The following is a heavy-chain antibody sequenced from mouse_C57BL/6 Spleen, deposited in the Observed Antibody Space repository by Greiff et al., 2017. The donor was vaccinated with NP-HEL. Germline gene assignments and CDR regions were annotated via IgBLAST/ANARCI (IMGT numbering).Heavy chain of an antibody. D-gene: IGHD2-4*01. CDR1: GYAFSSYW. CDR3: ARNNDYDSYWYCDV. Sequence: LQESGAELVKPGASVKISCKASGYAFSSYWMNWVKQRPGKGLEWIGQIYPGDGDTNYNGKFKGKATLTADKSSSKAYMQLSSLTSEDSRVYYGARNNDYDSYWYCDVWGKGTTVTVSS. J-gene: IGHJ1*03. CDR2: IYPGDGDT. V-gene: IGHV1-80*01.